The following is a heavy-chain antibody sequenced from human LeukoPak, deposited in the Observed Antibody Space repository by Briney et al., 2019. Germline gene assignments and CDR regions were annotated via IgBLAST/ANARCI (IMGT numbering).Heavy chain of an antibody. D-gene: IGHD3-3*01. J-gene: IGHJ4*02. Sequence: GGSLRLSCAASGFIFTDYFMSWVRQAPGKGLEWVASIKHDGSEKYYVDSVRGRFTISRDNTMNSLYLQMSSLRAEDTAVYYCATDRGWRTSGYYLYYFEYWGQGTLVTFSS. CDR3: ATDRGWRTSGYYLYYFEY. CDR1: GFIFTDYF. CDR2: IKHDGSEK. V-gene: IGHV3-7*01.